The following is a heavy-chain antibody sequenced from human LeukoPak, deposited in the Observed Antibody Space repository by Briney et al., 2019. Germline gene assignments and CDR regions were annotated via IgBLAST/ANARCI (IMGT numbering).Heavy chain of an antibody. D-gene: IGHD1-1*01. CDR3: ARDLEVPRPFDY. Sequence: GGSLRLSCAASGFTVSSNYMSWVRQAPGKGLEWVSVIYSGGSTYYADSVKGRFTISRDNSKNTLYLQMNSLRAEDTAVYYCARDLEVPRPFDYWGQGTLVTVSS. CDR1: GFTVSSNY. CDR2: IYSGGST. V-gene: IGHV3-53*01. J-gene: IGHJ4*02.